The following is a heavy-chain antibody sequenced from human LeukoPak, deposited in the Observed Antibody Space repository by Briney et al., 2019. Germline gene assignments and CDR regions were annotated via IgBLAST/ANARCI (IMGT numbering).Heavy chain of an antibody. CDR1: GYTFTSYG. J-gene: IGHJ4*02. D-gene: IGHD5-24*01. V-gene: IGHV1-18*01. CDR3: ARVACRDGYNCPFDY. CDR2: ISGYNGNT. Sequence: ASVKVSCKASGYTFTSYGISWVRQAPGQGLEWMGWISGYNGNTNYAQQKLQGRVTMTTDTSTSTAYMELRSLRSDDTAVYYCARVACRDGYNCPFDYWGQGTLVTVSS.